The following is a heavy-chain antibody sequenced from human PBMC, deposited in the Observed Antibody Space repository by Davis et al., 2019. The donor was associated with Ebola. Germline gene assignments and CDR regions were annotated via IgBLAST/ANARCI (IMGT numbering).Heavy chain of an antibody. V-gene: IGHV3-66*01. CDR2: IHSGGST. CDR3: AKSPVAHYYYYGMDV. Sequence: RRSLTLSCPVSALTVSSNYTSWVRQAPRKGLEWVSVIHSGGSTYYAESVKGRSTISRDNSKNTLYLQMNSRRAEDTAVYYCAKSPVAHYYYYGMDVWGQGTTVTVSS. CDR1: ALTVSSNY. J-gene: IGHJ6*02.